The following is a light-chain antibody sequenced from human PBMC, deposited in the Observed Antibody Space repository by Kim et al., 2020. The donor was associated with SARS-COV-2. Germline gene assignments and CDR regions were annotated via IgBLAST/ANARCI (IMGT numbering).Light chain of an antibody. CDR3: QQYNSYSYT. V-gene: IGKV1-5*01. Sequence: GDSVTISCRASQSISSWLAWYQQKPAKAPNLLIYYASSLESGVPSRFSGSGSGTEFSLPISSLQPDDFATYYCQQYNSYSYTFGQGTKLDI. CDR1: QSISSW. J-gene: IGKJ2*01. CDR2: YAS.